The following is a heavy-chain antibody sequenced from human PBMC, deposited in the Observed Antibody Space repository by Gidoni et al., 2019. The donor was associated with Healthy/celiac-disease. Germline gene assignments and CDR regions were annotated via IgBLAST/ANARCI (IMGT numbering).Heavy chain of an antibody. V-gene: IGHV3-23*01. Sequence: EVQLLESGGGLVQPGGSLRLSCAASGFTFSSYAMSWVRQAPGKGLEWVSAISGSGGSTYYADSVKGRFTISRDNSKNTLYLQMNSLRAEDTAVYYCAKALQSSGWYYYYYGMDVWGQGTTVTVSS. CDR3: AKALQSSGWYYYYYGMDV. D-gene: IGHD6-19*01. CDR1: GFTFSSYA. J-gene: IGHJ6*02. CDR2: ISGSGGST.